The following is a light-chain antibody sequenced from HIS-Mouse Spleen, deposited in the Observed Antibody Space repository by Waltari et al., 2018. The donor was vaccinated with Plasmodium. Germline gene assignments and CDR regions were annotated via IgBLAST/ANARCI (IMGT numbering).Light chain of an antibody. CDR3: QQYNNWPPCT. V-gene: IGKV3-15*01. J-gene: IGKJ2*02. Sequence: EIVMTQSPATLSVSPGQRAPLSCRASQSVSSNLARYQQKPSQAPRLLIYGASTRATGIPARFSGSGSGTEFTLTISSMQSEDFAVYYCQQYNNWPPCTFGQGTKLEIK. CDR1: QSVSSN. CDR2: GAS.